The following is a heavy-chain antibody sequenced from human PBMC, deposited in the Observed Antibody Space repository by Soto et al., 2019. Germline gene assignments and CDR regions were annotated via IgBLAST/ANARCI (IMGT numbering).Heavy chain of an antibody. D-gene: IGHD2-8*01. Sequence: EVQLLESGGGLVQPGGSLRLSCAASGFTFSSYAMSWVRQAPGKGLEWVSAISGSGGSTYYADSVKGRFTISRDNSKNTLYLQMNSLRAEDTAVYYCAKGVVLMVYAPDAFDIWGQVTMVTVSS. V-gene: IGHV3-23*01. CDR2: ISGSGGST. J-gene: IGHJ3*02. CDR1: GFTFSSYA. CDR3: AKGVVLMVYAPDAFDI.